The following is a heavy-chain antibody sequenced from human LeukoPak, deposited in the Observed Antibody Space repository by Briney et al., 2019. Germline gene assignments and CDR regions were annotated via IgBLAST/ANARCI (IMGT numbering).Heavy chain of an antibody. CDR2: ISHSGST. Sequence: SETLSLTCTVSGGSITSGDYYWSWIRQPPGKGLEWIGYISHSGSTYYNPSLKSRGSISVDASKTHFSLKMSSVTGADTAVYYCARGDEINYYGSSGYYYIYWGQGILVTVAS. J-gene: IGHJ4*02. V-gene: IGHV4-30-4*01. CDR3: ARGDEINYYGSSGYYYIY. D-gene: IGHD3-22*01. CDR1: GGSITSGDYY.